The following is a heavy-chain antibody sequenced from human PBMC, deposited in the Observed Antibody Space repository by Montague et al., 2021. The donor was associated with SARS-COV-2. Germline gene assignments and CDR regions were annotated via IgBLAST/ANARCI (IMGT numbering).Heavy chain of an antibody. J-gene: IGHJ3*02. Sequence: PALVKPTQTLTLTCTFSGFSLSTSGVGVGWIRQPPGKALEWLALIYWDDDKRYSPSLKSRLTITKDTSKNQVVPTMTNMDPVDTATYYCAHRRGLLLSDAFDIWGQGTMVTASS. CDR3: AHRRGLLLSDAFDI. CDR1: GFSLSTSGVG. V-gene: IGHV2-5*02. D-gene: IGHD1-26*01. CDR2: IYWDDDK.